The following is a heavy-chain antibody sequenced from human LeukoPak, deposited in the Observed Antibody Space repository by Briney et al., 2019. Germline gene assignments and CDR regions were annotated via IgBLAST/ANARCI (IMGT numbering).Heavy chain of an antibody. D-gene: IGHD3-3*01. CDR3: ARGDHVRIYAESAFDI. CDR1: GYIFTSYF. V-gene: IGHV1-46*01. J-gene: IGHJ3*02. CDR2: INPSGGNT. Sequence: ASVKVSCKASGYIFTSYFMHWVRQAPGQGLECMGIINPSGGNTNYAQKFQGRVTMTRDTSTSTVYMELSSLTSEDTAVYYCARGDHVRIYAESAFDIWGQGTMVTVSS.